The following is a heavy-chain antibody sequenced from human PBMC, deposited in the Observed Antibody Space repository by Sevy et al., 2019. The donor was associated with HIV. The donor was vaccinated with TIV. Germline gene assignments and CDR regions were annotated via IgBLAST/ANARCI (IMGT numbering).Heavy chain of an antibody. CDR1: GFTFSSYD. V-gene: IGHV3-30*18. J-gene: IGHJ3*02. D-gene: IGHD5-18*01. Sequence: GGSLRLSCAASGFTFSSYDMHWVRQAPGKGLEWVAVISYDGSNKYYADSVKGRFTISRDNSKNTLYLQMNSLRAEDTAVYYCAKDFGYGGAFDIWGQGTMVTVSS. CDR3: AKDFGYGGAFDI. CDR2: ISYDGSNK.